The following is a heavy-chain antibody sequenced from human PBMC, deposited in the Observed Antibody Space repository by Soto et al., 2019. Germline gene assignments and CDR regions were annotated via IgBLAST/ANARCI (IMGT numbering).Heavy chain of an antibody. J-gene: IGHJ4*02. D-gene: IGHD6-13*01. CDR1: GGSISSSSYY. V-gene: IGHV4-39*01. CDR2: IDYSGST. Sequence: SETLSLTCTVSGGSISSSSYYWGWIRQPPGKGLEWIGTIDYSGSTYYNPSLKSRVTISVDTSKNQFSLKLNSVTAADTAVYYCARRRAGTDNFEYWGQGTLVTVSS. CDR3: ARRRAGTDNFEY.